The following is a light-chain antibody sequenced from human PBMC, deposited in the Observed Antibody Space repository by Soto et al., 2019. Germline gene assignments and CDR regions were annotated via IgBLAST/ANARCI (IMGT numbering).Light chain of an antibody. CDR1: QTINSW. J-gene: IGKJ1*01. V-gene: IGKV1-5*03. Sequence: DIQMTQSPSTLSASVGDRVTITCRASQTINSWLAWYQQKPGKPPNLLIYKASTLASGVPSRFSGSGSGTDFTLTISSLQPDDFAAYYCQQYHIYSGTFGQGTKVEIK. CDR2: KAS. CDR3: QQYHIYSGT.